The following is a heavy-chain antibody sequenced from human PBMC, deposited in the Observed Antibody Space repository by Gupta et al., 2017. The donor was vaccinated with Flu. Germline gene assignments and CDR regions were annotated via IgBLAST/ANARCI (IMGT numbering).Heavy chain of an antibody. Sequence: VSGISWNSGSIGYADSVKGRFTISRDNAKNSLYLQMNSLRAEDSALYYCAKGEDIVVVPAAPPAGDYYGMDVWGQGTTVTVSS. D-gene: IGHD2-2*01. CDR3: AKGEDIVVVPAAPPAGDYYGMDV. J-gene: IGHJ6*02. CDR2: ISWNSGSI. V-gene: IGHV3-9*01.